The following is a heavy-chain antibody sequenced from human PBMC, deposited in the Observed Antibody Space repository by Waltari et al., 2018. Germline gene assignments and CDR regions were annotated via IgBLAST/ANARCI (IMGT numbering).Heavy chain of an antibody. D-gene: IGHD6-19*01. Sequence: EVQLVETGGGLIQPGGSLRLSCAASGFTVRNKYMSWVRQAPGKGLEWVSGIYSDDSTHYPDSVKGRFTISRDNSKNTLYLQMNSLRADDTAVYYCARESEVSGWYVSWGQGTLVTVSS. CDR2: IYSDDST. CDR1: GFTVRNKY. V-gene: IGHV3-53*02. CDR3: ARESEVSGWYVS. J-gene: IGHJ4*02.